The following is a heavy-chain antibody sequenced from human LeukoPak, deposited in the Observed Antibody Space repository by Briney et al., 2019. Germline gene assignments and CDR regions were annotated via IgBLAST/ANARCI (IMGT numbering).Heavy chain of an antibody. CDR1: GGTFSSYA. J-gene: IGHJ6*03. CDR2: IIPIFGTA. CDR3: ARSRKPYDYPRYYMDV. D-gene: IGHD5-12*01. V-gene: IGHV1-69*05. Sequence: SVKVSCKASGGTFSSYAISWVRQAPGQGLEWMGGIIPIFGTANYAQKFQGRVTITTDESTSTAYMELSSLRSEDTAVYYCARSRKPYDYPRYYMDVWGKGTTVTVSS.